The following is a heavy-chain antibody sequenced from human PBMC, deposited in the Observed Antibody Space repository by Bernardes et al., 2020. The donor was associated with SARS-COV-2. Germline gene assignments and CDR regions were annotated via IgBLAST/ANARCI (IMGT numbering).Heavy chain of an antibody. J-gene: IGHJ3*02. V-gene: IGHV4-31*03. CDR3: ARADTMIVVVTAFDI. Sequence: LSLTCTVSGGSISSGGYYWSWIRQHPGKGLEWIGYIYYSGSTYYTPSLKRRVTISVDTSKNQFSLKLSSVTAADTAVYYCARADTMIVVVTAFDIWGQGTMVTVSS. CDR1: GGSISSGGYY. D-gene: IGHD3-22*01. CDR2: IYYSGST.